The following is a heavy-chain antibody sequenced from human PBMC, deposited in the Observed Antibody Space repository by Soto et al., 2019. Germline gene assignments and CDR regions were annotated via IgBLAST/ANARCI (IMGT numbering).Heavy chain of an antibody. Sequence: PLQMKSVSYTVAWGTISDHYCRWIRQHPGKGLEWIGYIYYSGSTNYNPSLKSRVTISVDTSKNQFSLKLSSVAAADTAVYYCAREITNRYYYYMDVWGKGTTVTVSS. CDR3: AREITNRYYYYMDV. V-gene: IGHV4-59*11. CDR1: WGTISDHY. CDR2: IYYSGST. D-gene: IGHD1-20*01. J-gene: IGHJ6*03.